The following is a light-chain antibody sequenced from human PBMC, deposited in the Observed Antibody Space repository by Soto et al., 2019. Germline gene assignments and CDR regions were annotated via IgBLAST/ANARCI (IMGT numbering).Light chain of an antibody. V-gene: IGLV2-11*01. Sequence: QSALTQPRSVSASPGQSVTISCAGTSSDVGGYNYVSWYQQHPGKAPKLVIHDVTRRPSGVPDRFSGSKSGNTASLTISGLQAEDEADYCCCSYAGTSVLFAGGTKLTVL. J-gene: IGLJ2*01. CDR3: CSYAGTSVL. CDR1: SSDVGGYNY. CDR2: DVT.